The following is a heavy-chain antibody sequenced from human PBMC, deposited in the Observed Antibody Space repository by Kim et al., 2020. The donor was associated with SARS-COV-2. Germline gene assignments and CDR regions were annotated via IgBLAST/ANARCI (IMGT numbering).Heavy chain of an antibody. CDR1: GFTFSNYA. J-gene: IGHJ4*02. V-gene: IGHV3-23*03. Sequence: GGSLRLSCSASGFTFSNYAMNWVRQTPGKGLEWVSLIYKDGSRAFYTDSVKGRFTSIRDNSKNTLYLQMKSLTAEDTALYYCARTEELDYWGQGTLVSVSS. CDR2: IYKDGSRA. CDR3: ARTEELDY.